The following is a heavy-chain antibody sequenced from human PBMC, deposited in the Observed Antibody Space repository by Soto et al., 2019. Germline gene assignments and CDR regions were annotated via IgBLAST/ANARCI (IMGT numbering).Heavy chain of an antibody. V-gene: IGHV4-59*01. Sequence: SETLSLTGPVSDCSISGYYWSWIRQPPGKELELIAYIHYSGSAYYNPSLRSRVTISIATSKNQFSLKVNSVNVADTAVYFCARVGRIAVGDTWFDPWGQGTLVTVSS. CDR2: IHYSGSA. CDR1: DCSISGYY. D-gene: IGHD6-13*01. CDR3: ARVGRIAVGDTWFDP. J-gene: IGHJ5*02.